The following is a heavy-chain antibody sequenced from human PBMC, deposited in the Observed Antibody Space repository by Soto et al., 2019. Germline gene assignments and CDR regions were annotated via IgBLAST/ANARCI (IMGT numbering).Heavy chain of an antibody. Sequence: GGSLRLSCEASGFTLRNYAMTWVRQAPGKGLEWVSYISSSSSTIYYADSVKGRFTISRDNAKNSLYLQMNSLRDEDTAVYYCARDNDYGDYAGDYYGMDVWGQGTTVTVSS. CDR2: ISSSSSTI. J-gene: IGHJ6*02. D-gene: IGHD4-17*01. CDR1: GFTLRNYA. CDR3: ARDNDYGDYAGDYYGMDV. V-gene: IGHV3-48*02.